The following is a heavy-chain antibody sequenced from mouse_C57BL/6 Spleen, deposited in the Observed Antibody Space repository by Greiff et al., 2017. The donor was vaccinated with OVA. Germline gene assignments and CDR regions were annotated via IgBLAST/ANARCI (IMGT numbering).Heavy chain of an antibody. CDR2: IDPETGGT. CDR3: TRHLLYFDY. CDR1: GYTFTDYE. J-gene: IGHJ2*01. V-gene: IGHV1-15*01. Sequence: QVQLQQSGAELVRPGASVTLSCKASGYTFTDYEMHWVKQTPVHGLEWIGAIDPETGGTAYNQKFKGKAILTADKSSSTAYMERRSLTSEDAAVYYCTRHLLYFDYWGQGTTLTVSS. D-gene: IGHD2-10*01.